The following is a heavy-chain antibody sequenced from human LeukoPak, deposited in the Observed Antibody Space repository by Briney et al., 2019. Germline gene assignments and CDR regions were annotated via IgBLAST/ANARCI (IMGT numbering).Heavy chain of an antibody. CDR1: GFTFSVYA. V-gene: IGHV3-64D*06. CDR2: ISNNGGRT. D-gene: IGHD3-22*01. Sequence: GGSLRLSCSVSGFTFSVYAMHWVRQAPGKGLECVTLISNNGGRTYYADSVKGRFTISRDNSKNTLYLQMSSLRADDTAVYYCVKGSYDSSGYYTDRCFDHRGQGTLVTVSS. J-gene: IGHJ4*02. CDR3: VKGSYDSSGYYTDRCFDH.